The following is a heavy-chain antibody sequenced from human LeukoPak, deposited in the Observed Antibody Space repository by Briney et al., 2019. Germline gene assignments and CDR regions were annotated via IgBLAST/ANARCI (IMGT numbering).Heavy chain of an antibody. D-gene: IGHD2-15*01. CDR3: ASSLGYCSGGSCYAGNQFDY. CDR1: GFTFSNYW. Sequence: GGSLRLSCAASGFTFSNYWMSWVRQAPGKGLEWVSYISTSGSTIYYADSVKGRFTVSRDNAKNSLYLQMNSLRAGDTAVYYCASSLGYCSGGSCYAGNQFDYWGQGTLVAVSS. J-gene: IGHJ4*02. V-gene: IGHV3-48*04. CDR2: ISTSGSTI.